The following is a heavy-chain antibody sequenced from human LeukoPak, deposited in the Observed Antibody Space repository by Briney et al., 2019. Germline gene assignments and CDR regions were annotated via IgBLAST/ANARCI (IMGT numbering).Heavy chain of an antibody. J-gene: IGHJ6*02. V-gene: IGHV3-48*04. CDR3: AIPPLSGSGSSRPLAGMDV. Sequence: GGSLRLSCAASGFTFSSYSMNWVRQAPGKGLEWVSYISHTGTTMSYADSVKGRFTISRDNARNSLYLQMNSLRAEDTAVYYCAIPPLSGSGSSRPLAGMDVWGQGTTVTVSS. CDR2: ISHTGTTM. CDR1: GFTFSSYS. D-gene: IGHD3-10*01.